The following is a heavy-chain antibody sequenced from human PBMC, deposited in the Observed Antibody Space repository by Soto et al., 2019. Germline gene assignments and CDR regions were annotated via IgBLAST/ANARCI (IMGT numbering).Heavy chain of an antibody. Sequence: SETLSLTCTVSGGSISSGGYYWSWIRQHPGKGLEWIGFIYYSGSTYYNPSLKSRVTISVDTSKNQFPLKLSSVTAADTAVYYCARASGGDFDYWGQGTLVTVSS. CDR2: IYYSGST. CDR3: ARASGGDFDY. V-gene: IGHV4-31*03. CDR1: GGSISSGGYY. D-gene: IGHD2-21*01. J-gene: IGHJ4*02.